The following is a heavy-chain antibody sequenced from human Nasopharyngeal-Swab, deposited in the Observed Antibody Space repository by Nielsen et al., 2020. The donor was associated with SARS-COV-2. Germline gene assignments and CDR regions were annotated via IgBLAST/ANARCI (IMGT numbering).Heavy chain of an antibody. Sequence: WIRQPPGKGLEWIGHIYYSGSTYYNPSLKSRVTISVDTSKNQLSLKLSSVTAADTAVYYCARGGAARPGLDYWGQGTLVTVSS. CDR2: IYYSGST. CDR3: ARGGAARPGLDY. J-gene: IGHJ4*02. V-gene: IGHV4-31*02. D-gene: IGHD6-6*01.